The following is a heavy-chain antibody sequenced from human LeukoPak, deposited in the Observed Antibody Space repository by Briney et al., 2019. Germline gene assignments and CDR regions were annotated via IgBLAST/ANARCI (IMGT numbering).Heavy chain of an antibody. D-gene: IGHD3-10*01. V-gene: IGHV1-2*02. J-gene: IGHJ3*02. CDR1: GYTFSGHY. CDR2: INPNSGGT. CDR3: ARDSITMVRGVSSGYAFDI. Sequence: ASVKVSCKASGYTFSGHYMHWVRQAPGQGLEWMGWINPNSGGTNYAQKFQGRVTMTRDTSFSTAYMELSRLRSDDTAVYYCARDSITMVRGVSSGYAFDIWAKGQWSPSLQ.